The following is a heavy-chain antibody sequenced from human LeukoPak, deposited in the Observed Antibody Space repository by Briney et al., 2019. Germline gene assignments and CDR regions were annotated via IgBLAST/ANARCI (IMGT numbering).Heavy chain of an antibody. D-gene: IGHD6-13*01. CDR1: GYTFTSYD. Sequence: ASVKVSCKASGYTFTSYDINWVRQATGQGLEWMGIINPSGGSTSYAQKFQGRVTMTRDTSTSTVYMELSSLRSEDTAVYYCARDLQQPGSSWGQGTLVTVSS. CDR3: ARDLQQPGSS. CDR2: INPSGGST. V-gene: IGHV1-46*01. J-gene: IGHJ5*02.